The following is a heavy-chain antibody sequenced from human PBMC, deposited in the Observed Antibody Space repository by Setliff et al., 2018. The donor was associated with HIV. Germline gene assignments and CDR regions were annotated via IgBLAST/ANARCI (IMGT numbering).Heavy chain of an antibody. D-gene: IGHD6-13*01. V-gene: IGHV1-69*05. CDR3: ARAQQKLVQFYYYMDV. Sequence: ASVKVSCKASGGIFSSYAFSWVRQAPGQGLEWMGGIIPLFGSTDYAQKFQGRPTITTDESTSTAYMELSSLRSEDTAVYYCARAQQKLVQFYYYMDVWGKGTTVTVSS. CDR2: IIPLFGST. CDR1: GGIFSSYA. J-gene: IGHJ6*03.